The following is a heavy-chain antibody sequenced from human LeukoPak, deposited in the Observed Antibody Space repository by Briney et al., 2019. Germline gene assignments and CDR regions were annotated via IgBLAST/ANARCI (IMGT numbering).Heavy chain of an antibody. CDR3: ARQWLVSPLFDY. CDR2: INHSGST. D-gene: IGHD6-19*01. CDR1: GGSFSGYY. Sequence: PSETLSLTCAVYGGSFSGYYWSWIRQPPGKGLEWIGEINHSGSTNYNPSLKSRVTISVDTSKNQLSLEVTSLTAADTAVYYCARQWLVSPLFDYWGQGTLVTVSS. V-gene: IGHV4-34*01. J-gene: IGHJ4*02.